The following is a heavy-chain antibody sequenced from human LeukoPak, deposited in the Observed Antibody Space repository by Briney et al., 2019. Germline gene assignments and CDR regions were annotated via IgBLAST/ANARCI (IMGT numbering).Heavy chain of an antibody. J-gene: IGHJ4*02. CDR2: ISGSGGST. CDR3: AKDWVLSMVRGVITPR. D-gene: IGHD3-10*01. Sequence: PGGSLRLPCAASGFTFSSYAMSWFRKAPGKGLEWVSAISGSGGSTYYADSVKGRFPIHRENSKATLYLEMNSLRALATAVIYCAKDWVLSMVRGVITPRWGQGTLGTVSS. CDR1: GFTFSSYA. V-gene: IGHV3-23*01.